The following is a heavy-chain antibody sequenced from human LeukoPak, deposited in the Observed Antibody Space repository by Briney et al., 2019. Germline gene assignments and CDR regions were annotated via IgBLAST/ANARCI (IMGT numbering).Heavy chain of an antibody. Sequence: PGGSLRLSCAVSGFTFSTYSMNWVRQAPGKGLEWLSYISSSSSNMYYADSVKGRFTISRDNAENSLYLQMSSLGDDNTAVYYCASLSSSDWYGDYWGQGTLVTVSS. J-gene: IGHJ4*02. V-gene: IGHV3-48*02. CDR1: GFTFSTYS. CDR2: ISSSSSNM. D-gene: IGHD6-19*01. CDR3: ASLSSSDWYGDY.